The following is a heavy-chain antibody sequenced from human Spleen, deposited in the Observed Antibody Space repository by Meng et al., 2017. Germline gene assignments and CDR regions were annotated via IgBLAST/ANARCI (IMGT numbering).Heavy chain of an antibody. Sequence: QVWLVESGGGVVQPGRSLRLSCAASGFTFSSYAMHWVRQAPGKGLEWVAVISYDGSNKYYADSVKGRFTISRDNSKNTLYLQMNSLRAEDTAVYYCARVSRGSYDWGQGTLVTVSS. J-gene: IGHJ4*02. CDR3: ARVSRGSYD. CDR2: ISYDGSNK. V-gene: IGHV3-30*01. D-gene: IGHD1-26*01. CDR1: GFTFSSYA.